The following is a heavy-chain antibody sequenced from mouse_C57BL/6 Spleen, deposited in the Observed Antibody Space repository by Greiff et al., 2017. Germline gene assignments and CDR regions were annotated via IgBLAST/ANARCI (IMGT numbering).Heavy chain of an antibody. J-gene: IGHJ1*03. Sequence: EVKLVESGGGLVKPGGSLKLSCAASGFTFSSYAMSWVRQTPEKRLEWVATISDGGSYTYYPDNVKGRFTISRDNAKNNLYLQMSHLKSEDTAMYYCARDRTMIKGWYFDVWGTGTTVTVSS. CDR2: ISDGGSYT. CDR1: GFTFSSYA. D-gene: IGHD2-4*01. V-gene: IGHV5-4*01. CDR3: ARDRTMIKGWYFDV.